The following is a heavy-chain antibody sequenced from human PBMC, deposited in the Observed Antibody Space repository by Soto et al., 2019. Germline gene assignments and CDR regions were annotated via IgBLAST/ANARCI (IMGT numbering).Heavy chain of an antibody. Sequence: SETLSLTCTVSGRSISSGGYYWSWIRQHPGKGLEWIGYIYYSGSTYYNPSLKSRVTISVDTSKNQFSLKLSSVTAADTAVYYCARGFFDWLFLEFDHWGQGRLVTVSS. J-gene: IGHJ5*02. D-gene: IGHD3-9*01. CDR2: IYYSGST. V-gene: IGHV4-31*03. CDR1: GRSISSGGYY. CDR3: ARGFFDWLFLEFDH.